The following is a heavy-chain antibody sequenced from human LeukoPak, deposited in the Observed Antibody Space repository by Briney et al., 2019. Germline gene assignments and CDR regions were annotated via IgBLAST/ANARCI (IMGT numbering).Heavy chain of an antibody. Sequence: ASVKVSCKASGYTFTGYYMHWVRQAPGQGLEWMGWINPNSGGTNYAQKFQGRVTMTRDTSISTAYMELSRLRSDDTAVYYCARDKEGVAGPAYWGQGTLVTVSS. CDR2: INPNSGGT. J-gene: IGHJ4*02. CDR3: ARDKEGVAGPAY. CDR1: GYTFTGYY. D-gene: IGHD6-19*01. V-gene: IGHV1-2*02.